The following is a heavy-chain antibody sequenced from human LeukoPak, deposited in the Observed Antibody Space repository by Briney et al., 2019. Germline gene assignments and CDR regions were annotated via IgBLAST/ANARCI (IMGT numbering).Heavy chain of an antibody. V-gene: IGHV4-59*12. CDR1: GGSISSYY. CDR3: ARDNTAMVHDAFDI. CDR2: IYYSGST. J-gene: IGHJ3*02. D-gene: IGHD5-18*01. Sequence: PSETLSLTCTVSGGSISSYYWSWIRQPPGKGLEWIGYIYYSGSTNYNPSLKSRVTISVDTSKNQFSLKLSSVTAADTAVYYCARDNTAMVHDAFDIWGQGTMVTVSS.